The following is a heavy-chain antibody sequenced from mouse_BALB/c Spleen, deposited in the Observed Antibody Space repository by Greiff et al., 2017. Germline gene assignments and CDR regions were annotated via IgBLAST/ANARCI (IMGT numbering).Heavy chain of an antibody. J-gene: IGHJ4*01. V-gene: IGHV5-12-1*01. CDR3: ARRGGNYYAMDY. CDR2: ISSGGGST. CDR1: GFAFSSYD. Sequence: LVESGGGLVKPGGSLKLSCAASGFAFSSYDMSWVRQTPEKRLEWVAYISSGGGSTYYPDTVKGRFTISRDNAKNTLYLQMSSLKSEDTAMYYCARRGGNYYAMDYWGQGTSVTVSS. D-gene: IGHD1-1*02.